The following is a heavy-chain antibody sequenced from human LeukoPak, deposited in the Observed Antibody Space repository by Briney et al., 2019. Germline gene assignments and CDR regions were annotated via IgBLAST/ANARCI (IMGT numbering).Heavy chain of an antibody. D-gene: IGHD1-26*01. CDR1: GYTFTNYY. Sequence: ASVKVSCKASGYTFTNYYIHWVRQAPGQGLECMGIINPSGGSTSYAQKFQGRVTMTRDMSTTTDYMELSSLTYDDTAVYYCARDNSVGDVAWWFDPWGQGTLVTVSS. V-gene: IGHV1-46*01. J-gene: IGHJ5*02. CDR3: ARDNSVGDVAWWFDP. CDR2: INPSGGST.